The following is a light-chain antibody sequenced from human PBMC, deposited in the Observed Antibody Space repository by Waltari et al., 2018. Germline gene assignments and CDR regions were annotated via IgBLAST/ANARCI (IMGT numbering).Light chain of an antibody. CDR1: QSVSSSY. V-gene: IGKV3-20*01. Sequence: EIVLTQSPGTLSLSPGERATLSCRASQSVSSSYLAWYQQKPGQAPRLLIYGASSRATGIPDRSSGSGSGTDFTLTISRLEPEDFAVYYCQQYGSSPLTWTFGQGTKVEIK. CDR2: GAS. J-gene: IGKJ1*01. CDR3: QQYGSSPLTWT.